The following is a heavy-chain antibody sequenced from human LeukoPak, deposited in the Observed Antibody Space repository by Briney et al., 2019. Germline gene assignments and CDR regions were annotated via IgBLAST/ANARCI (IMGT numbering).Heavy chain of an antibody. CDR3: ASTDWNCAR. Sequence: SETLSLTCTVSGGSISNYYWSWMRQPPGKGLEWIGYIHYSGSTNYNPSLKSRVTISVDKSKNQFSLKLSSVTAADTAVYYCASTDWNCARWGQGTLVTVSS. CDR1: GGSISNYY. J-gene: IGHJ4*02. CDR2: IHYSGST. D-gene: IGHD1-7*01. V-gene: IGHV4-59*08.